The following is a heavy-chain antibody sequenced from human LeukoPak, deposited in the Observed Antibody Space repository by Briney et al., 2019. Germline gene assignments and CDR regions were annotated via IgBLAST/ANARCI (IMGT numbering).Heavy chain of an antibody. D-gene: IGHD3-10*01. V-gene: IGHV3-48*02. CDR3: ARLEYYYVSGNYYKLFDY. Sequence: GGSLRLSCTASRVTFSGYTMNWVRQAPGKGLEWVSDISSSGSTIYFADSVKGRFTISRDNAKNSLYLQMNSLRDEDTAVYYCARLEYYYVSGNYYKLFDYWGQGTLVTVCS. CDR1: RVTFSGYT. J-gene: IGHJ4*02. CDR2: ISSSGSTI.